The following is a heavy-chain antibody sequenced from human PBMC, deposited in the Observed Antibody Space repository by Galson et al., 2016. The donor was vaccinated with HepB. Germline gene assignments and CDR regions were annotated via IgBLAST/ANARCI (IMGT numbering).Heavy chain of an antibody. CDR2: FDYSGIT. Sequence: SETLSPTCAVSGASFTRTNWWSWVRQSPGKGLEWMGEFDYSGITNYYPSLKSRVNISTDKSRNQFSLELSSVAPADTAVYFGARQSITVIGDDWGQGALVPVSP. CDR3: ARQSITVIGDD. J-gene: IGHJ4*02. V-gene: IGHV4-4*02. CDR1: GASFTRTNW. D-gene: IGHD2-21*01.